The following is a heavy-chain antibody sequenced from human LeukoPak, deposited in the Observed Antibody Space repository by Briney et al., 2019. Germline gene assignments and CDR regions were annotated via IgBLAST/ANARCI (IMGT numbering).Heavy chain of an antibody. J-gene: IGHJ4*02. D-gene: IGHD3-22*01. Sequence: SETLSLTCGVSGGSVTTTNWWTWVRQPPGKGLEWIGEVHLDGRTNYNPSLTSRLTMSVELSENHISLKLTSVTAAETAVYYCAREGGYYRPLDYSGPGTLVTVSS. CDR3: AREGGYYRPLDY. CDR1: GGSVTTTNW. V-gene: IGHV4-4*02. CDR2: VHLDGRT.